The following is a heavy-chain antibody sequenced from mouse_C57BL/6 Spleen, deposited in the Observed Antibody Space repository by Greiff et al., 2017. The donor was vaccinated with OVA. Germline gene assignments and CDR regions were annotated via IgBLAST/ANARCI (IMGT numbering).Heavy chain of an antibody. V-gene: IGHV1-15*01. CDR2: IDPETGGT. Sequence: AQLQQSGAELVRPGASVTLSCKASGYTFTDYEMHWVKQTPVHGLEWIGAIDPETGGTAYNQKFKGKAILTADKSSSTAYMELRSLTSEDSAVYYCTRYYYGSSEAFDYWGQGTTLTVSS. D-gene: IGHD1-1*01. CDR3: TRYYYGSSEAFDY. CDR1: GYTFTDYE. J-gene: IGHJ2*01.